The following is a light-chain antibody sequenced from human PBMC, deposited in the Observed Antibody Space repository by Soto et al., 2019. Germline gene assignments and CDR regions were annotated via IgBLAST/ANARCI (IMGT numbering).Light chain of an antibody. Sequence: EIVLTQSPATLSLSPGERATLPCRASQSISNFLAWYQQKPGQAPRLLIYDASKRATDIPDRFIGSGSGTDFTLTISSLEPEDFAVYYCHQRSNWPPFTFGGGTKVDIK. CDR2: DAS. J-gene: IGKJ4*01. CDR3: HQRSNWPPFT. V-gene: IGKV3-11*01. CDR1: QSISNF.